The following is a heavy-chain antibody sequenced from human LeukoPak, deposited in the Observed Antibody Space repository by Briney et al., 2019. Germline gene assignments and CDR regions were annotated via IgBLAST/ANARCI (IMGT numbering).Heavy chain of an antibody. J-gene: IGHJ6*04. CDR2: ISAYNGNT. Sequence: GASVKVSCKASGYTFTSYGISWVRQAPGQGLEWMGWISAYNGNTNYAQKLQVRVTMTTDTSTSTAYMELRSLRSDDTAVYYCARDGDYDILTGYYYYYGMDVWGKGTRSPSPQ. V-gene: IGHV1-18*04. CDR1: GYTFTSYG. CDR3: ARDGDYDILTGYYYYYGMDV. D-gene: IGHD3-9*01.